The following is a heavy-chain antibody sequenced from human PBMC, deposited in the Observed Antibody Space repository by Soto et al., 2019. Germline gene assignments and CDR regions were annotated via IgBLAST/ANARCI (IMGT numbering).Heavy chain of an antibody. D-gene: IGHD3-10*01. CDR1: GGSVSSGSYY. V-gene: IGHV4-61*01. Sequence: QVQLQESGPGLVKPSETLSLTCTVSGGSVSSGSYYWSWIRQPPGKGLEWIGYIYYSGSTNYNPSLKSRVTISVDTSKNQFSLKLSSVTAADTAVYYCARGRYYYGSGSQYYYYGMDVWGQGTTVTVSS. CDR2: IYYSGST. CDR3: ARGRYYYGSGSQYYYYGMDV. J-gene: IGHJ6*02.